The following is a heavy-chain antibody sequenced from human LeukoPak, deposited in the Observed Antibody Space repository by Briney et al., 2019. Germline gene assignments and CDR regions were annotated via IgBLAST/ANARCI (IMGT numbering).Heavy chain of an antibody. V-gene: IGHV3-33*01. D-gene: IGHD6-19*01. Sequence: GGFLRLSCAASGFTFSSYGMHWVRQAPGKGLEWVAVIWYDGSNKYYADFVKGRFTISRDNSKNTLYLQMNSLRAEDTAVYYCARDRAVAGPSHDAFDIWGQGTMATVSS. CDR3: ARDRAVAGPSHDAFDI. CDR2: IWYDGSNK. J-gene: IGHJ3*02. CDR1: GFTFSSYG.